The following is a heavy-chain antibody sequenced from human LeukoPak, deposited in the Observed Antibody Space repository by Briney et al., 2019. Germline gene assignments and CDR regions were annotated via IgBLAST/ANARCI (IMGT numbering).Heavy chain of an antibody. Sequence: PSETLSLTCAVSGYSISSGYYWGWIRQPPVEGLEWIGSIYHSGSTYYNPSLKSRVTISVDTSKNQFSLKLSSVTAADTAVYFCARHVSPNYYFDYWGQGTLVTVYS. J-gene: IGHJ4*02. V-gene: IGHV4-38-2*01. CDR2: IYHSGST. CDR1: GYSISSGYY. CDR3: ARHVSPNYYFDY. D-gene: IGHD1-7*01.